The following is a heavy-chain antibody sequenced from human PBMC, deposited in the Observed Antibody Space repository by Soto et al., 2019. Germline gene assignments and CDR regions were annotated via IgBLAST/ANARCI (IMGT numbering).Heavy chain of an antibody. Sequence: EVQLVESGGRMVQPGESLRLSCAASGFTFSNYGMNWVRQAPGKGLEWVSYISSGGGAIYYADSAKGRFTISRDNVKNSLYLQMNSLRAEDTAVYFCAREADTVDCWGQGTLVTVSS. CDR1: GFTFSNYG. J-gene: IGHJ4*02. CDR2: ISSGGGAI. CDR3: AREADTVDC. V-gene: IGHV3-48*03.